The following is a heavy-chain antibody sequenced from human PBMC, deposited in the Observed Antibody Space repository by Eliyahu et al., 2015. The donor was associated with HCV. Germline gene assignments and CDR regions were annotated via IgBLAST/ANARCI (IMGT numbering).Heavy chain of an antibody. CDR2: IYYSGST. J-gene: IGHJ4*02. CDR3: AAEYSSSSY. CDR1: GGSISSSSXY. V-gene: IGHV4-39*01. Sequence: QLQLQESGPGLVKPSETLSLTCTVXGGSISSSSXYXGWIRQXPGXGLEWIGSIYYSGSTYYNPSLKSRVTISVDTSKNQFSLKLSSVTAADTAVYYCAAEYSSSSYWGQGTLVTVSS. D-gene: IGHD6-6*01.